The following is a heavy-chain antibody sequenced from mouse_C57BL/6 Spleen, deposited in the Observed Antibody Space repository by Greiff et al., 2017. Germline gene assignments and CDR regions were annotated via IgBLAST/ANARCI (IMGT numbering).Heavy chain of an antibody. D-gene: IGHD1-1*01. J-gene: IGHJ3*01. CDR1: GYAFTNYL. V-gene: IGHV1-54*01. Sequence: VQLQQSGAELVRPGTSVKVSCKASGYAFTNYLIEWVKQRPGPGLEWIGVINPGSGGTNYNEKFKGKATLTADKSSSTAYMQLSSLTSEDSAVYFCARSFTTIVATSSGCANWGKGTLVTVS. CDR2: INPGSGGT. CDR3: ARSFTTIVATSSGCAN.